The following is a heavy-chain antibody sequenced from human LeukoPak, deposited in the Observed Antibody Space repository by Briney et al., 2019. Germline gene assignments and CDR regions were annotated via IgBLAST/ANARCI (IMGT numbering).Heavy chain of an antibody. Sequence: LETLSLTCTVSGGSISSYYWSWIRQPPGKGLEWIGYIYYSGSTNYNPSLKSRVTISVDTSKNQFSLKLSSVTAADTAVYYCARAQYDFWSGLAYYFDYWGQGTLVTVSS. CDR3: ARAQYDFWSGLAYYFDY. V-gene: IGHV4-59*01. CDR2: IYYSGST. CDR1: GGSISSYY. D-gene: IGHD3-3*01. J-gene: IGHJ4*02.